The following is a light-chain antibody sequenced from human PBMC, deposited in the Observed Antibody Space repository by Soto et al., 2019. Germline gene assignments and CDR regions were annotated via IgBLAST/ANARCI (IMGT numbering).Light chain of an antibody. J-gene: IGLJ1*01. CDR2: GGS. V-gene: IGLV2-23*01. CDR3: CSYVGARTYV. CDR1: ISDVGSSGP. Sequence: QSALTQPASVSGSPGQSITICCSGSISDVGSSGPVSWYQHHPGQVPKLIIYGGSRRPSGVSSRFSGSKTGNTASLTITGLQAEDEANYYCCSYVGARTYVFGTGTKVTVL.